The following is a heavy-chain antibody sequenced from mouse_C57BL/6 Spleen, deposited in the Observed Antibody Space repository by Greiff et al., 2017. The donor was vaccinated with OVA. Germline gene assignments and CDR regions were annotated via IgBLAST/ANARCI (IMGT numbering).Heavy chain of an antibody. CDR1: GYTFTDYN. Sequence: VQLQQSGPELVKPGASVKMSCKASGYTFTDYNMHWVKQSHGKSLEWIGYINPNNGGTSYNQKFKGKATLTVNKSSSTAYMELRSLTSEDSAVYYCVREGIYYDYAMDYWGQGTSVTVSS. V-gene: IGHV1-22*01. CDR3: VREGIYYDYAMDY. D-gene: IGHD2-1*01. CDR2: INPNNGGT. J-gene: IGHJ4*01.